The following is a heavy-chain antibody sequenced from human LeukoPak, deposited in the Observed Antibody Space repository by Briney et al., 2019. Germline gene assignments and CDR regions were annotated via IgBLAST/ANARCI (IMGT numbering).Heavy chain of an antibody. D-gene: IGHD2-21*02. CDR3: ARADPDCGGDACHYYYGMDV. CDR2: IYYSGST. Sequence: SETLSLTCTVSGGSISSSSYYWGWIRQPPGKGLEWIGSIYYSGSTYYNPSLKSRVTISVDTSKNQFSLKLSSVTAADTAVYYCARADPDCGGDACHYYYGMDVWGQGTTVTVSS. V-gene: IGHV4-39*07. CDR1: GGSISSSSYY. J-gene: IGHJ6*02.